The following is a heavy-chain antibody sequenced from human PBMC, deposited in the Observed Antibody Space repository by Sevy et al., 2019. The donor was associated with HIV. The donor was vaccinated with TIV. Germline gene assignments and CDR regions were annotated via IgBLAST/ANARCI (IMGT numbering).Heavy chain of an antibody. CDR1: GFPFRNYW. J-gene: IGHJ6*03. CDR3: ARDQTGSGRYYYYYMDV. D-gene: IGHD3-10*01. CDR2: LKEEGSEK. V-gene: IGHV3-7*03. Sequence: GGSLRLSCAASGFPFRNYWMSWVPQAPGKGREGVANLKEEGSEKYKVDSVKGRFTISRANAKNSLYLQMNSLRAEDTAVYYCARDQTGSGRYYYYYMDVWGKGTTVTVSS.